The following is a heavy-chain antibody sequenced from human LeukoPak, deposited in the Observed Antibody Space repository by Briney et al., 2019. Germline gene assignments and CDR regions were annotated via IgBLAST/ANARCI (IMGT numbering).Heavy chain of an antibody. J-gene: IGHJ3*02. V-gene: IGHV3-48*03. D-gene: IGHD1-26*01. CDR3: ARDESADSGAFDI. CDR1: GFTFSSYE. Sequence: GGSLRLSCAASGFTFSSYEMDWVRQAPGKGLEWVSYISSSGSTIYYADSVKGRFTISRDNAKNSLYLQMNSLRAEDTAVYYCARDESADSGAFDIWGQGTMVTVSS. CDR2: ISSSGSTI.